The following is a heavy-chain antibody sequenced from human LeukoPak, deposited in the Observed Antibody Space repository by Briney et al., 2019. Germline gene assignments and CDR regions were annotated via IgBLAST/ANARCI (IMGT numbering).Heavy chain of an antibody. CDR3: ARSSSGFLDFDY. CDR1: GFTFSSYA. CDR2: ISGGGGST. D-gene: IGHD6-19*01. Sequence: GGSLRLSCAASGFTFSSYAMSWVRQAPGKGLEWVSAISGGGGSTYYADSVKGRFTISRDNSQNTLYLQMNSLRAEDTAEYYCARSSSGFLDFDYWGQGTLVTVSS. V-gene: IGHV3-23*01. J-gene: IGHJ4*02.